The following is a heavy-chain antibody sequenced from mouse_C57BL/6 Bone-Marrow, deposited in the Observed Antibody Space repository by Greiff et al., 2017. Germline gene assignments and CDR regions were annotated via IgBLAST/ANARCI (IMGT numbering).Heavy chain of an antibody. CDR3: ARGGNYGGYYFDV. V-gene: IGHV1-47*01. J-gene: IGHJ2*01. D-gene: IGHD2-1*01. CDR2: FHPYNDDT. Sequence: QVQLKEPGAELVKPGASVKMSCKASGYTFTTYPIEWMKQNHGKSLEWIGNFHPYNDDTKYNEKFKGKATLTVEKSSSTVYLELSRLTSDDSAVYYCARGGNYGGYYFDVWGTGTTLTVSS. CDR1: GYTFTTYP.